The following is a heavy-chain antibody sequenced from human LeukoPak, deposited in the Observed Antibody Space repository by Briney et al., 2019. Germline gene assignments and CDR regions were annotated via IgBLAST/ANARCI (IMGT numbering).Heavy chain of an antibody. J-gene: IGHJ4*02. D-gene: IGHD3-3*01. CDR3: ARGLPVLEWLLYRIYYFDY. V-gene: IGHV1-2*06. CDR2: INPNSGGT. CDR1: GYTFTGYY. Sequence: ASVKVSCKDSGYTFTGYYMHWVRQAPGQGLEWMGRINPNSGGTNYAQEFQGRVTMTRDTSISTAYMELSRLRSDDTAVYYCARGLPVLEWLLYRIYYFDYWGQGTLVTVSS.